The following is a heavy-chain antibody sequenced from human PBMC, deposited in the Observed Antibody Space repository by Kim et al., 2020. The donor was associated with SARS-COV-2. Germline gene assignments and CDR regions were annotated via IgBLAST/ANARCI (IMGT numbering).Heavy chain of an antibody. CDR3: ASSGVYSYGYILY. D-gene: IGHD5-18*01. CDR1: GGSISSSNW. CDR2: IYHSGST. V-gene: IGHV4-4*02. Sequence: SETLSLTCAVSGGSISSSNWWSWVRQPPGKGLEWIGEIYHSGSTNYNPSLKSRVTISVDKSKNQFSLKLSSVTAADTAVYYCASSGVYSYGYILYWGQGTLVTVSS. J-gene: IGHJ4*02.